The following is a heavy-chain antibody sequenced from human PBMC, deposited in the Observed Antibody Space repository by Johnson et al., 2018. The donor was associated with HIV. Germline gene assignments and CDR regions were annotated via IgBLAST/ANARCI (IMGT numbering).Heavy chain of an antibody. CDR2: IYSGGST. D-gene: IGHD4-17*01. J-gene: IGHJ3*01. Sequence: VQLVESGGVVVQPGGSLRLSCAAAGFTVTSNYMSWVRQAPGKGLEWVSVIYSGGSTYYADSVKGRFTISRDNSKNTLYLQMNSLRAEDTALYYCARGVPDYVDAFDFWGQGTMVTVSS. CDR3: ARGVPDYVDAFDF. CDR1: GFTVTSNY. V-gene: IGHV3-66*01.